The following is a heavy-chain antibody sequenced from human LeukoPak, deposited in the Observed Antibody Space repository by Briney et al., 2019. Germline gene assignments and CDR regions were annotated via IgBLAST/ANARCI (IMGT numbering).Heavy chain of an antibody. CDR2: IYPGDSDT. CDR3: ARHEGSTAMVNYGDYVH. Sequence: GESLKISCKGSGYSFTSYWIGWVRQMPGKGLEWMGIIYPGDSDTRYSPSFQGQVTISADKSISTAYLQWSSLKASDTAMYYCARHEGSTAMVNYGDYVHWGQGTLVTVSS. CDR1: GYSFTSYW. D-gene: IGHD5-18*01. V-gene: IGHV5-51*01. J-gene: IGHJ4*02.